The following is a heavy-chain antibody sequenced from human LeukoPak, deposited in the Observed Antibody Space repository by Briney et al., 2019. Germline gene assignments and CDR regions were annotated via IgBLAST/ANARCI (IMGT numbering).Heavy chain of an antibody. J-gene: IGHJ5*02. CDR2: INPSGGST. Sequence: GASVKVSCKXSGYTFTSYYMHWVRQAPGQGLEWMGIINPSGGSTSYAQKFQGRVTMTRDTSTSTVYMELSSLRSEDTAVYYCARADYDILTGYYNSWFDPWGQGTLVTVSS. CDR1: GYTFTSYY. D-gene: IGHD3-9*01. V-gene: IGHV1-46*03. CDR3: ARADYDILTGYYNSWFDP.